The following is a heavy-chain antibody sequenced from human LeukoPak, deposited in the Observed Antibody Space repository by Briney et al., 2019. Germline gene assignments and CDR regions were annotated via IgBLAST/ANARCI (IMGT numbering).Heavy chain of an antibody. CDR2: INSDGSST. D-gene: IGHD5-18*01. CDR1: GFTFSSYW. V-gene: IGHV3-74*01. CDR3: ARWRGYSYGTD. J-gene: IGHJ4*02. Sequence: GGSLRLSCAASGFTFSSYWMHWVRQAPGKGLVWVSRINSDGSSTNYADSVKGRFTISRDNAKNTLYLQMNSLRAEDTAVYYCARWRGYSYGTDWGQGTLVTVSS.